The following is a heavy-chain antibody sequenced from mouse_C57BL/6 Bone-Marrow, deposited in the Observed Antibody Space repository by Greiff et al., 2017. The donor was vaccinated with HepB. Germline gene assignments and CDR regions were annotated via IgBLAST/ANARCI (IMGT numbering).Heavy chain of an antibody. Sequence: EVQLVESGPGLVKPSQSLSLTCSVTGYSITSGYYWNWIRQFPENKLEWMGYISYDGSNNYNPSLKNRISITHDTSKNQFFLKLNSVTTEDTATYYCAIDYYGSSYVPYYWGQGTTLTVSS. CDR1: GYSITSGYY. CDR3: AIDYYGSSYVPYY. V-gene: IGHV3-6*01. CDR2: ISYDGSN. J-gene: IGHJ2*01. D-gene: IGHD1-1*01.